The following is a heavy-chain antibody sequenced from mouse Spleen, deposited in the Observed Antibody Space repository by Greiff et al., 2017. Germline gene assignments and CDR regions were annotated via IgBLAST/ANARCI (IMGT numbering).Heavy chain of an antibody. Sequence: EVKLMESGGGLVQPGGSLKLSCATSGFTFSDYYMYWVRQTPEKRLEWVAYISNGGGSTYYPDTVKGRFTISRDNAKNTLYLQMSRLKSEDTAMYYCARQGYYGSSYWFAYWGQGTLVTVSA. J-gene: IGHJ3*01. CDR2: ISNGGGST. D-gene: IGHD1-1*01. V-gene: IGHV5-12*02. CDR1: GFTFSDYY. CDR3: ARQGYYGSSYWFAY.